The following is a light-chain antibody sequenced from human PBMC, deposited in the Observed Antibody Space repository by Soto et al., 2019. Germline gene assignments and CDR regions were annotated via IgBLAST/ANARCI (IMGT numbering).Light chain of an antibody. CDR2: DAF. J-gene: IGKJ1*01. CDR3: QQYNSFWT. Sequence: DIQMTQSPSTLSASVGDRVTITCRASQSISTWLAWYQQKPGKAPKLLIYDAFYLERGVPSRFSGSGSGTEFTLTISSLQPDDLATYYCQQYNSFWTFGQGTKVEI. V-gene: IGKV1-5*01. CDR1: QSISTW.